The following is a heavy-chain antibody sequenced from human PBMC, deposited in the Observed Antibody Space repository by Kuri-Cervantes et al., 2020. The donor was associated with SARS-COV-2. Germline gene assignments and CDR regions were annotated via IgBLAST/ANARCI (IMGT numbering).Heavy chain of an antibody. J-gene: IGHJ4*02. CDR1: GFTFSSYA. V-gene: IGHV3-30-3*01. D-gene: IGHD3-10*01. CDR2: ISYDGSNK. CDR3: ANPITMVRGVIMGLDY. Sequence: GESLKTSCAASGFTFSSYAMHWVRQAPGKGLEWVAVISYDGSNKYYADSVKGRFTISRDNSKNTLYLQMNSLRAEDTAVYYCANPITMVRGVIMGLDYWGQGTLVTVSS.